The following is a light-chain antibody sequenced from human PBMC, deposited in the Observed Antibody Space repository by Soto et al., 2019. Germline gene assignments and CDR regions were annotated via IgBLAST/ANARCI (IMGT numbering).Light chain of an antibody. CDR3: QQRTNWPPN. Sequence: EIVVTQSPATLSLSPGERATISCSSSQSVSSYFPCYQQTPGQAPRLLIYGAPTRATGIPARFSGSGSGTEFTLTISSLQSEDFAVYYCQQRTNWPPNFGGGTKVDNK. CDR1: QSVSSY. V-gene: IGKV3-11*01. J-gene: IGKJ4*01. CDR2: GAP.